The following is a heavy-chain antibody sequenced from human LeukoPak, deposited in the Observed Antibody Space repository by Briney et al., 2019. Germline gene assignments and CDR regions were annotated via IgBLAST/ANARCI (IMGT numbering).Heavy chain of an antibody. CDR1: GFTFSSYA. D-gene: IGHD3-22*01. CDR2: ISGSGGST. V-gene: IGHV3-23*01. Sequence: GGSLRLSCAASGFTFSSYAMSWLRKALGKGLEWVSAISGSGGSTYYADSVKGRFTSSRDNSKNTLYLQMNSLRAEDTAVYYCARYCYDSSGFTTRFDYWGQGTLVTVSS. CDR3: ARYCYDSSGFTTRFDY. J-gene: IGHJ4*02.